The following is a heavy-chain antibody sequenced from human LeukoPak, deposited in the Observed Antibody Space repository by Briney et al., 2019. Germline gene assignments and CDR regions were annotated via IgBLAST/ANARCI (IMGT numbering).Heavy chain of an antibody. CDR2: ISVRSNYI. CDR1: GFTFGDYA. J-gene: IGHJ4*02. D-gene: IGHD3-22*01. CDR3: VRLRRNSDTSGFYYYYDF. Sequence: PGGSLRLSCTASGFTFGDYAMNWVRQAPGKGLEWVSSISVRSNYIYYADSVRGRFRISRDDARDLLYLQMNSLRAEDTAVYYCVRLRRNSDTSGFYYYYDFWGQGTLVTVSS. V-gene: IGHV3-21*01.